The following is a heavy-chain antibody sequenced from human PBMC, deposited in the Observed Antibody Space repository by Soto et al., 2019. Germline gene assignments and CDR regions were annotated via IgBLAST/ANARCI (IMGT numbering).Heavy chain of an antibody. D-gene: IGHD2-2*01. V-gene: IGHV3-23*01. J-gene: IGHJ6*02. CDR2: ISGSGGST. CDR1: GFTFSSYA. Sequence: PGSSVKLSCAASGFTFSSYAMSWVRQAPGKGLEWVSAISGSGGSTYYADSVKGRLTISRDNSKNTLYLQMNSLRAEDTAVYYCAKNSVVVPAARYYYYGMDVWGQGTTVTVSS. CDR3: AKNSVVVPAARYYYYGMDV.